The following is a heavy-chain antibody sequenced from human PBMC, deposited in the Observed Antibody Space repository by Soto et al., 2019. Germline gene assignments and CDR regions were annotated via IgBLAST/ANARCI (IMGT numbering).Heavy chain of an antibody. CDR2: IYYSGST. V-gene: IGHV4-30-4*01. CDR3: ARVQGPYYYDSSGYPQAFDI. CDR1: GGSISSGDYY. J-gene: IGHJ3*02. Sequence: PSETLSLTCTVSGGSISSGDYYWSWIRQPPGKGLEWIGYIYYSGSTFYNPSLKSRLTISVDTSKNQFSLKLSSVTAADTAVYYCARVQGPYYYDSSGYPQAFDIWGQGTMVTVSS. D-gene: IGHD3-22*01.